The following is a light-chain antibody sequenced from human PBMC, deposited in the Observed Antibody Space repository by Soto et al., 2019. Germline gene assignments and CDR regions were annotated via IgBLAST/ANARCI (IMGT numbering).Light chain of an antibody. CDR2: DVS. CDR1: NSDVGGYNY. V-gene: IGLV2-14*01. CDR3: SSYSNSNNWV. J-gene: IGLJ3*02. Sequence: QSVLTQPASASGSPGQSITISCTGTNSDVGGYNYVSWYQQEPGKAPKLMIYDVSNRPSGVSNRFSGSKSDNTASLTISGLQAEDEADYYCSSYSNSNNWVFGGGTKLTVL.